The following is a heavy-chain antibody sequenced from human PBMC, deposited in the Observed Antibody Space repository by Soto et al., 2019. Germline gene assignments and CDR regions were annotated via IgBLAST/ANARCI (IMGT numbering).Heavy chain of an antibody. CDR2: ISYDGSNK. Sequence: QVQLVESGGGVVQPGRSLRLSCAASGFTFSSYGMHWVRQAPGKGLEWVAVISYDGSNKYYADSVKGRFTISRDNSKNTLYLQMNSLRAEDTAVYYCAKEHEGMDVWGQGTTVTVSS. J-gene: IGHJ6*02. V-gene: IGHV3-30*18. CDR3: AKEHEGMDV. CDR1: GFTFSSYG.